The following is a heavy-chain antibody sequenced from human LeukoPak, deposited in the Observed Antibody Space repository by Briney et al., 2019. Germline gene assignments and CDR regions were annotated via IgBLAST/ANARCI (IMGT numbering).Heavy chain of an antibody. V-gene: IGHV3-7*01. CDR3: ALGYCSGGSCLPYYYYGMDV. Sequence: GGSLTLSCSASGFTYSSYRMMWVRQATGKGREGVANIKQDGSEKYYVDSVKGRFTISRDNAKNSLYLPMNSLSGEDTAVYYCALGYCSGGSCLPYYYYGMDVWGQGTTVTVSS. CDR2: IKQDGSEK. D-gene: IGHD2-15*01. J-gene: IGHJ6*02. CDR1: GFTYSSYR.